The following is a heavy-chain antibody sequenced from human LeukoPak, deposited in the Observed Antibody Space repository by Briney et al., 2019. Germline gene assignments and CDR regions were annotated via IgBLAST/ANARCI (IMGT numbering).Heavy chain of an antibody. CDR3: ARSKGYNYDAPYYYYYYMDV. CDR1: GFNFSGYY. V-gene: IGHV3-11*01. D-gene: IGHD5-18*01. Sequence: GGSLRLSCTASGFNFSGYYMTWIPQAPGKGLEWVSYIDPSATSIYYADSIEGRFTISRDNTRNSLYLQMNSLSAEDTAVYYCARSKGYNYDAPYYYYYYMDVWGKGTTVTVSS. CDR2: IDPSATSI. J-gene: IGHJ6*03.